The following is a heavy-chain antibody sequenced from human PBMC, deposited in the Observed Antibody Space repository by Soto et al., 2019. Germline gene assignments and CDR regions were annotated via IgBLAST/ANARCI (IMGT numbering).Heavy chain of an antibody. CDR2: ISSSNII. CDR3: AREIAYSGYDPGSY. CDR1: GFTFRSYE. J-gene: IGHJ4*02. V-gene: IGHV3-48*03. D-gene: IGHD5-12*01. Sequence: EVQLVESGGGLVQPGGSLRLSCAASGFTFRSYEMNWVRQAPGKGLEWVSYISSSNIIYYADSVKGRFTISRDDAKNSVYLQMNSLRAEDTAVYYCAREIAYSGYDPGSYWGQGTLVTVSS.